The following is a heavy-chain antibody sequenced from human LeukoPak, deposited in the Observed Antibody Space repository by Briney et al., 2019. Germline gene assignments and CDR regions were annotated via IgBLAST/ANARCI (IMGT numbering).Heavy chain of an antibody. CDR1: GGSISSYY. V-gene: IGHV4-34*01. CDR2: INHSGST. D-gene: IGHD3-3*01. Sequence: SKTLSLTCTVSGGSISSYYWSWIRQPPGKGLEWIGEINHSGSTNYNPSLKSRVTISVDTSKNQFSLKLSSVTAADTAVYYCARVSTIFGVVISNWFDPWGQGTLVTVSS. J-gene: IGHJ5*02. CDR3: ARVSTIFGVVISNWFDP.